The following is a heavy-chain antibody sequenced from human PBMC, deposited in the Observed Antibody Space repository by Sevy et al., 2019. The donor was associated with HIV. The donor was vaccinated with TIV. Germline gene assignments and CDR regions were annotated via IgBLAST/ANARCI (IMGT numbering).Heavy chain of an antibody. D-gene: IGHD1-26*01. CDR2: ISGSGGST. CDR3: AKAPTQPYSGSYYYFDY. Sequence: GGSLRLSCAASGFTFSSYAMSWVRQAPGKGLEWVSAISGSGGSTYYADSVKGRFTISRDNSKNTLYLQMNSLRAEDTAVYYCAKAPTQPYSGSYYYFDYSGQGTLVTVSS. CDR1: GFTFSSYA. J-gene: IGHJ4*02. V-gene: IGHV3-23*01.